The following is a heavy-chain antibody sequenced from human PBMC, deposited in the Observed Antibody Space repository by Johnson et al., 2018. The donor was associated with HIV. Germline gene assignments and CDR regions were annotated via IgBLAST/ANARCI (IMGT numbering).Heavy chain of an antibody. Sequence: QVQLVEYGGGEVQPGRSLRLSCAASGFTFSGYGMHWVRQAPGKGLEWVAVISYDESNKYYADSVKGRFTISRDNSKNSLYLQMNSLRAEDTAVYYCAREGWGLVVRTNFDIWGQGTMVTVSS. CDR1: GFTFSGYG. J-gene: IGHJ3*02. V-gene: IGHV3-30*03. CDR2: ISYDESNK. CDR3: AREGWGLVVRTNFDI. D-gene: IGHD2-8*02.